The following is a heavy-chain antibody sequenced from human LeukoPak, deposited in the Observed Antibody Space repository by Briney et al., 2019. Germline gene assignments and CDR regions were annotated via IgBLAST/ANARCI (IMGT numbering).Heavy chain of an antibody. D-gene: IGHD2-2*01. CDR3: ARDGTSTDDY. Sequence: ASVRVSCKTSGYTFSNFGINWVRQAPGQGLEWMGWISGNNDNPNYGQKFKGRFTVTTDSSTSTAYMELRNLRFDDTAVYYCARDGTSTDDYWGQGTLVTVSS. J-gene: IGHJ4*02. CDR1: GYTFSNFG. V-gene: IGHV1-18*01. CDR2: ISGNNDNP.